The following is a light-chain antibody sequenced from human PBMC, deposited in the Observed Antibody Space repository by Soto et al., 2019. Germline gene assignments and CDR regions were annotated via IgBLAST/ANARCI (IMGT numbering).Light chain of an antibody. CDR2: EGN. Sequence: QSALTQPGSVSGSPGQSITISCSGTSRDVGAYNLVSWYQQRPGKAPKLLIYEGNKRPSGLSNRFSGSKSGNTASLTISGLQAEDEADYYCCSYAGSFTYVFGTGTKLTVL. V-gene: IGLV2-23*01. CDR3: CSYAGSFTYV. J-gene: IGLJ1*01. CDR1: SRDVGAYNL.